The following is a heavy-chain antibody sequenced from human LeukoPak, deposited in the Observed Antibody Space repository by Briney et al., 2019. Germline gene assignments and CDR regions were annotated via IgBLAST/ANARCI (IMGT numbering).Heavy chain of an antibody. J-gene: IGHJ4*02. D-gene: IGHD1-1*01. CDR2: ISAYNGNT. CDR1: GYTFTGYY. Sequence: ASVKVSCKASGYTFTGYYMHWVRQAPGQGLEWMGWISAYNGNTNYAQKLQGRVTMTTDTSTSTAYMELRSLRSDDTAVYYCARDSVELEDNGFFDYWGQGTLVTVSS. V-gene: IGHV1-18*04. CDR3: ARDSVELEDNGFFDY.